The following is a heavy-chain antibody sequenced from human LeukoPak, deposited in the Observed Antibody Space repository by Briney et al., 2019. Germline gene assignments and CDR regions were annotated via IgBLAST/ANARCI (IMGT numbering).Heavy chain of an antibody. CDR3: ARGLPAAILHYYYYMDV. J-gene: IGHJ6*03. CDR1: GGFISSYY. CDR2: SYYSGST. V-gene: IGHV4-59*01. D-gene: IGHD2-2*01. Sequence: SETRPLSGTASGGFISSYYWSWIRQPPGERLEGIGYSYYSGSTNYNPSLKGRVTISVDTSKNQLSLKLSSVTAADTAVYYCARGLPAAILHYYYYMDVWGKGTTVTISS.